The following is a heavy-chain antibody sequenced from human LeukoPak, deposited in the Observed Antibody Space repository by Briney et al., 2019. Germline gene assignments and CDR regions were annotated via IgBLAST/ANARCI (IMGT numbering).Heavy chain of an antibody. Sequence: GGSLRLSCAASGFTFSSYAMSWVRQAPGKGLEWVSAISGSGGSTYYADSVKGRFTISRDNSKNTLYLQMNSLRAEDTAVYYCAKGHMPRDGSYPGYWGQGTLVTVSS. CDR3: AKGHMPRDGSYPGY. D-gene: IGHD1-26*01. V-gene: IGHV3-23*01. CDR2: ISGSGGST. CDR1: GFTFSSYA. J-gene: IGHJ4*02.